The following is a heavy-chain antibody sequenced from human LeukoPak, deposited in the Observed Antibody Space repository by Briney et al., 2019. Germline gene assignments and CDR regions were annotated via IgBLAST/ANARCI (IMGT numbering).Heavy chain of an antibody. CDR3: ARYFCTGGTCYHFEY. Sequence: SETLSLTCTVSGDSINSYYWSWIRQPPGKGLEWIGYIYYTGSTEYNPSLKSRVTMSVGTSKNQFSLKLSSVTAADTAVYYCARYFCTGGTCYHFEYWGQGTLVTVSS. D-gene: IGHD2-15*01. V-gene: IGHV4-59*01. CDR1: GDSINSYY. J-gene: IGHJ4*02. CDR2: IYYTGST.